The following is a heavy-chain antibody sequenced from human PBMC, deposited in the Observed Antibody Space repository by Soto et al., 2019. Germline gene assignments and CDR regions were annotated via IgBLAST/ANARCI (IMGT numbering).Heavy chain of an antibody. CDR3: AREGITAPGKVDYYNCSGMDV. J-gene: IGHJ6*02. V-gene: IGHV1-18*01. CDR2: SSANNRDT. Sequence: QVQLVQSGAEVKKPGASVTVSCKTSGYSFTNYGISWVRQAPGQGLEWMGWSSANNRDTNYAQNVQGRVTMTTDTSTSTAYMGLRGLWSDDTAMYYCAREGITAPGKVDYYNCSGMDVWGQGTTVIVSS. CDR1: GYSFTNYG. D-gene: IGHD6-13*01.